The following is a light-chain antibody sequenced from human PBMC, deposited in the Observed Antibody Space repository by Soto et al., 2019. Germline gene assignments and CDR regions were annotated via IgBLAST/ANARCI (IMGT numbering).Light chain of an antibody. CDR1: QSVNNN. CDR2: GAS. V-gene: IGKV3-15*01. J-gene: IGKJ5*01. Sequence: ETLMTQSPATLSVSAGERATVSCRASQSVNNNLPWYQQSPGQAPRPLIYGASTRATGIPARFSGSGSGTEFTLTISGLQSEDFAVYYCQQYNSWPDTFGQGTRLEIK. CDR3: QQYNSWPDT.